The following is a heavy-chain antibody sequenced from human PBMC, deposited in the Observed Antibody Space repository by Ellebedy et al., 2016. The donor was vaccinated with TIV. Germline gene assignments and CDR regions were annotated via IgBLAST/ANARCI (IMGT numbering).Heavy chain of an antibody. D-gene: IGHD3-16*02. CDR3: ARTDRYDAFDM. V-gene: IGHV1-69*02. CDR1: GGTFNSIP. J-gene: IGHJ3*02. CDR2: IIPLLDKP. Sequence: SVKVSXKASGGTFNSIPFSWVRQAPGQGLEWMGRIIPLLDKPNYAQNFQDRVTITADKSTSIAYMAVRSLTSEDTAVYFCARTDRYDAFDMWGQGTLVTVSS.